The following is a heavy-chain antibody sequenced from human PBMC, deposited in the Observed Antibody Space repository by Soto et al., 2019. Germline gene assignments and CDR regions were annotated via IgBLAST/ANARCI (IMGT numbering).Heavy chain of an antibody. CDR1: GGSISTYY. D-gene: IGHD2-21*02. CDR2: IDYTANS. CDR3: ARTALRSLFYGLDV. V-gene: IGHV4-59*01. Sequence: QVQLQESGPGLVEPSETLSLTCTDSGGSISTYYWSWIRQPPGKGLEWIGNIDYTANSNYNPSLKSRVTMSLDASKNQFPLRLRSVTAADAALYYCARTALRSLFYGLDVWGQGSTVTVSS. J-gene: IGHJ6*02.